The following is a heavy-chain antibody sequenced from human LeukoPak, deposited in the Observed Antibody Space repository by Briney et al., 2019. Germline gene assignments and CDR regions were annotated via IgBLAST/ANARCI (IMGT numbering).Heavy chain of an antibody. J-gene: IGHJ3*01. CDR1: GFTLTSYW. V-gene: IGHV3-74*01. CDR3: AKDIELST. CDR2: INSDGSST. D-gene: IGHD5-12*01. Sequence: GGSLRLSCAASGFTLTSYWMHWLRQAPGKGLVWVSRINSDGSSTSYEDSVNGRFTISRDNAKNTLYLQMNSLRVEDTAIDYCAKDIELSTWGLGTMVTVSS.